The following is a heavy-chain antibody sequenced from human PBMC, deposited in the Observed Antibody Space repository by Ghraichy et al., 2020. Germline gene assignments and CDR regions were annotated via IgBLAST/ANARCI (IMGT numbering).Heavy chain of an antibody. CDR2: IRGKDHGGTT. CDR3: SRDARGARAYYTQNHLDY. J-gene: IGHJ4*02. Sequence: GGSLRLSCTGSGFTFGDYSMSWVRQAPGKGLEWVGFIRGKDHGGTTEYAPSVKGRFTFSRDDSKSIAYLQMNSLKTEDTAVYYCSRDARGARAYYTQNHLDYWGQGTLVTVSS. V-gene: IGHV3-49*04. D-gene: IGHD1-26*01. CDR1: GFTFGDYS.